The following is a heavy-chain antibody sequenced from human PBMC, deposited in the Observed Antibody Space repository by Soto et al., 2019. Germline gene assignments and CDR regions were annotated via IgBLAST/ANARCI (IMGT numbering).Heavy chain of an antibody. D-gene: IGHD3-10*01. V-gene: IGHV3-23*01. J-gene: IGHJ4*02. CDR1: GFTFSSYA. Sequence: EVLLLESGGGLVQPGGSLRLSCADSGFTFSSYAMSWVRQAPGKGLDWVSALSGSGGSSYYAEYVKGRFTISRDNSKNTMYLQMNILRAEDTAVYYCANQYGFGELLRWGQGTLVTVSS. CDR3: ANQYGFGELLR. CDR2: LSGSGGSS.